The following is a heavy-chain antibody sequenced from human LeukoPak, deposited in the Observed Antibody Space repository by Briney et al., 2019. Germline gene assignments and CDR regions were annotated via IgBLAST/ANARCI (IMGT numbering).Heavy chain of an antibody. Sequence: SETLSLTCAVYGGSFSGYYWSWIRQPPGKGLEWIGEINHSGSTNYNPSLKSRVTISVDTSKNQFSLKLSSVTAADTAVYYCARDLIAADTHWGQGTLVTVSS. CDR1: GGSFSGYY. J-gene: IGHJ4*02. CDR2: INHSGST. V-gene: IGHV4-34*01. D-gene: IGHD6-13*01. CDR3: ARDLIAADTH.